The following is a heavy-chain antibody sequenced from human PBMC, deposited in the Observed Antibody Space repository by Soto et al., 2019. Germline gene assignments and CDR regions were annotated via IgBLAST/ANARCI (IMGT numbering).Heavy chain of an antibody. CDR1: GFSLSTSGMG. J-gene: IGHJ4*02. CDR3: AHRRGYSGYDVFDY. V-gene: IGHV2-5*02. CDR2: IYWDDDK. D-gene: IGHD5-12*01. Sequence: PTLVNPTQTLTLTCTFSGFSLSTSGMGVGWIRQPPAKALEWLALIYWDDDKRYSPSLKSRLTITKDTSKNQVVLTMTNMDPVDTGTYYCAHRRGYSGYDVFDYWGQGTLVTVSS.